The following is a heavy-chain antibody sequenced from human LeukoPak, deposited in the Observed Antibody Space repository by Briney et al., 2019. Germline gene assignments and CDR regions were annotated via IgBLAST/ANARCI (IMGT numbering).Heavy chain of an antibody. CDR2: ISGYNGNT. Sequence: ASVKVSCKASGYTFTTYNINWVRQAPGQGLEWMGWISGYNGNTNYAQKFQGRVTMTRDTSISTAYMEPSRLRSDDTAVYYCARDLGVGAAGYYYYYMDVWGKGATVTVSS. CDR1: GYTFTTYN. J-gene: IGHJ6*03. CDR3: ARDLGVGAAGYYYYYMDV. V-gene: IGHV1-18*01. D-gene: IGHD1-26*01.